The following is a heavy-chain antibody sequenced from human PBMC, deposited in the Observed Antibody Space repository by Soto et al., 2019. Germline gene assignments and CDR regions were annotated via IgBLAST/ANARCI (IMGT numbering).Heavy chain of an antibody. V-gene: IGHV3-30-3*01. Sequence: QVQLVQSGGGVVQAGNSLRLSCTASGLTFTSSSFHWVRQAPGKGLEWVAVISENGDRQYSTESVRGRFLISRDSSKNTVYLQMNSLRPDDTGVYFCARRLATTVSALGYWGQGALVTVSS. CDR3: ARRLATTVSALGY. CDR2: ISENGDRQ. CDR1: GLTFTSSS. J-gene: IGHJ4*02. D-gene: IGHD4-17*01.